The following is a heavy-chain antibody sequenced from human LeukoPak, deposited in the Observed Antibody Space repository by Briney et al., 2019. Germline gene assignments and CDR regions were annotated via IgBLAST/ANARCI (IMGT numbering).Heavy chain of an antibody. CDR1: GFTFSSYE. J-gene: IGHJ3*02. CDR2: ISSSGSTI. CDR3: ARDLSRGYSYGPPGFDI. V-gene: IGHV3-48*03. D-gene: IGHD5-18*01. Sequence: GGSLRLSCAASGFTFSSYEMNWVRQAPGKGLEWVSYISSSGSTIYYADSVKGRFTISRDNAKNSLYLQMNSLRAEDMAVYYCARDLSRGYSYGPPGFDIWGQGTMVTVSS.